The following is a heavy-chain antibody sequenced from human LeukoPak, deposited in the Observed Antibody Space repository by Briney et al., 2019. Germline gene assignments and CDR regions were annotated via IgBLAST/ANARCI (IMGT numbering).Heavy chain of an antibody. CDR3: ARGNYDSSGYFRRFDY. Sequence: ASVEVSCKASGYTFTSYGISWVRQAPGQGLEWMGWISAYNGNTNYAQKLQGRVTMTTDTSTSTAYMELRSLRSDDTAVYYCARGNYDSSGYFRRFDYWGQGTLVTVSS. CDR1: GYTFTSYG. J-gene: IGHJ4*02. D-gene: IGHD3-22*01. V-gene: IGHV1-18*01. CDR2: ISAYNGNT.